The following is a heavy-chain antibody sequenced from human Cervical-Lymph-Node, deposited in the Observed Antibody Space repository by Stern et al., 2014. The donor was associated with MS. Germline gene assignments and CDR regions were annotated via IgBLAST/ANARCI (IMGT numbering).Heavy chain of an antibody. CDR1: GFSLSTSGMC. CDR3: ARMSRDYYYYGMDV. V-gene: IGHV2-70*01. J-gene: IGHJ6*02. CDR2: LDWDDNK. Sequence: QVTLRESGPALVKPTQTLTLTCTFSGFSLSTSGMCVSWIRLPPGKALEWLALLDWDDNKYYTTSLETSLTISRDTSKNQVILTVTNMDPVDTGTYYCARMSRDYYYYGMDVWGQGTTVTVSS.